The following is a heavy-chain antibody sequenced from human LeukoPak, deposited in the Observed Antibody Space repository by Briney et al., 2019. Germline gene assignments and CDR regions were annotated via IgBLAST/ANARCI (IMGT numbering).Heavy chain of an antibody. Sequence: GGSLRLSCAASGFTFSNNAMTWVRQAPGKGLECVSAITGTTATGDPPYYADSVKGRFTISRDNAKNSLYLQMNSLRAEDTAVYYCARGTMFPYYFDYWGQGTLVTVSS. J-gene: IGHJ4*02. CDR3: ARGTMFPYYFDY. CDR1: GFTFSNNA. CDR2: ITGTTATGDPP. D-gene: IGHD3-10*02. V-gene: IGHV3-23*01.